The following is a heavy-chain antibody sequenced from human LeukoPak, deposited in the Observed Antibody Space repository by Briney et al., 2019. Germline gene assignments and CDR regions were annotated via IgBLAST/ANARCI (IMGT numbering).Heavy chain of an antibody. D-gene: IGHD6-19*01. CDR1: GGSISSSSYY. CDR3: ARGMPKIAVAERGSLRWFDP. J-gene: IGHJ5*02. CDR2: IYYSGST. Sequence: SETLSLTCTVSGGSISSSSYYWGWIRQPPGKGLEWIGSIYYSGSTYYNPSLKSRVTISVDTSKNQFSLKLSSVTAADTAVNYCARGMPKIAVAERGSLRWFDPWGQGTLVTVSS. V-gene: IGHV4-39*01.